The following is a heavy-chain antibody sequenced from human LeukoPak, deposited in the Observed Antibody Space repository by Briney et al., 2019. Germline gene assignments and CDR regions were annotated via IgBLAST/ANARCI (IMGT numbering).Heavy chain of an antibody. CDR1: GYTFISYG. D-gene: IGHD6-13*01. Sequence: ASVKVSCKASGYTFISYGISWVRQAPGQGLEWMGWISAYHGKTDYAQKLQGRVTMTTDTSTTTAYMELKSLTSDDTAVYYCARSHSSSWYSADSFDIWGQGTMVTVSS. V-gene: IGHV1-18*01. CDR3: ARSHSSSWYSADSFDI. J-gene: IGHJ3*02. CDR2: ISAYHGKT.